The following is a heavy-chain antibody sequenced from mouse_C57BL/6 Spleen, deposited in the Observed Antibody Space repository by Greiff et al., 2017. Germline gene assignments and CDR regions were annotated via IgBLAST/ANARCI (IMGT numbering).Heavy chain of an antibody. D-gene: IGHD4-1*01. CDR1: GYAFSSYW. CDR3: ARQTGTRGVYLDY. Sequence: QVQLQQSGPELVKPGASVKISCKASGYAFSSYWMNWVKQRPGKGLEWIGRIYPGDGDTNYNGKFKGKATLTADKSYSTAYLQLSILTFEDSTVYFCARQTGTRGVYLDYWGQGTTLTVSS. CDR2: IYPGDGDT. J-gene: IGHJ2*01. V-gene: IGHV1-82*01.